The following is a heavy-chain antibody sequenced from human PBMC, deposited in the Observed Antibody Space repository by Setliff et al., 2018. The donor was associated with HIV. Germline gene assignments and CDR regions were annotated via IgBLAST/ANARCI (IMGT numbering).Heavy chain of an antibody. CDR3: AKVTSGSYYFDY. CDR2: ISGSGDGT. V-gene: IGHV3-23*01. D-gene: IGHD6-19*01. J-gene: IGHJ4*02. CDR1: GFTFSSYA. Sequence: GGSLRLSCVVSGFTFSSYAMSWVRQAPGKGLEWVSIISGSGDGTYYADSVKGRFTISRDNSKNTLYLQMKSLRAEDTAAYYCAKVTSGSYYFDYWGQGTLVTVSS.